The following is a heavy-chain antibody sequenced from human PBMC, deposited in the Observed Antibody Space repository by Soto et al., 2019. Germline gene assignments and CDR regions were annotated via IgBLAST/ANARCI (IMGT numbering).Heavy chain of an antibody. D-gene: IGHD2-15*01. V-gene: IGHV3-23*01. CDR1: GFTFSTYT. CDR3: VKQAHGLDGVAFDY. CDR2: VVGSGRST. Sequence: PGGSLRLSCAASGFTFSTYTMTWVRQAPGKGLERVSSVVGSGRSTYYADSVKDRFTISRDNSKNTLFLQMGSLRPEDTAIYYCVKQAHGLDGVAFDYWGQGTQVTVSS. J-gene: IGHJ4*02.